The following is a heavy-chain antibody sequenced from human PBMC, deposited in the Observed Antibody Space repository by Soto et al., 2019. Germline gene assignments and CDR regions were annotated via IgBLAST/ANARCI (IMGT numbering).Heavy chain of an antibody. CDR1: GGTFSSDA. D-gene: IGHD3-3*01. CDR2: IIPIFGTA. CDR3: ARDHSEVFGVDIKSMDV. Sequence: SVKVSCKASGGTFSSDAISWVRQAPGQGLEWMGGIIPIFGTANYAQKFQGRVTITADESTSTAYMELSSLRSEDTAVYYCARDHSEVFGVDIKSMDVWGQGTTVTVSS. V-gene: IGHV1-69*13. J-gene: IGHJ6*02.